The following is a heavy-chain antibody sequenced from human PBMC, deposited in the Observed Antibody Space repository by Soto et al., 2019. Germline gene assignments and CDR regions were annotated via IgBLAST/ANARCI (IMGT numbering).Heavy chain of an antibody. CDR3: ARDVRYYYYMDV. CDR2: FDPEDGET. J-gene: IGHJ6*03. CDR1: GYTLTELS. Sequence: GASVKVSCKVSGYTLTELSMHWVRQAPGKGLEWMGGFDPEDGETIYAQKFQGRVTMTADTSTSTAYMELRSLRSDDTAVYYCARDVRYYYYMDVWGKGTTVTVSS. V-gene: IGHV1-24*01.